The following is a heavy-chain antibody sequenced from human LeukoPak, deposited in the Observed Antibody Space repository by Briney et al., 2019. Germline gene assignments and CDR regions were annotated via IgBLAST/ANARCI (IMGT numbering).Heavy chain of an antibody. D-gene: IGHD1-26*01. Sequence: PSETLSLTCAVYGGSFSGYYWSWTRQPPGKGLEWIGEINHSGSTNYNPSLKSRVTISVDTSKNQFSLKLRSVTAADTAVYYCARGKLSGSYNWFDPWGQGTLVTVSS. J-gene: IGHJ5*02. CDR2: INHSGST. CDR3: ARGKLSGSYNWFDP. CDR1: GGSFSGYY. V-gene: IGHV4-34*01.